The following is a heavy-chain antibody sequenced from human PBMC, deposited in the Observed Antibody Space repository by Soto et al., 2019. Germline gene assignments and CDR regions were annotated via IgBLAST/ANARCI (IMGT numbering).Heavy chain of an antibody. CDR3: TTLKGIDFWSATYGMDV. J-gene: IGHJ6*02. Sequence: GRSLRLSCAASGFTFSNACMNWVRQAPGKGLEWVGRIKSKTDGGTTDYAAPVKGRFTISRDDSKNTLYLQMNSLKTEDTALYYCTTLKGIDFWSATYGMDVWGQGTTVTVSS. D-gene: IGHD3-3*01. CDR1: GFTFSNAC. CDR2: IKSKTDGGTT. V-gene: IGHV3-15*07.